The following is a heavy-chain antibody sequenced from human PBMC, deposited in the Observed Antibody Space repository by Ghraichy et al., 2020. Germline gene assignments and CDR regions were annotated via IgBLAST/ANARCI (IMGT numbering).Heavy chain of an antibody. V-gene: IGHV3-23*01. CDR1: GFTFGSVD. Sequence: GGSLRLSCAASGFTFGSVDMNWFRQAPGRGPEWVSNINGGGYATYYADAVKGRFTISRDNSKNTVLLQMNSLGVEDTAVYYCAKDPNWENGYWGQGTQVTVSS. CDR2: INGGGYAT. D-gene: IGHD1-26*01. J-gene: IGHJ4*02. CDR3: AKDPNWENGY.